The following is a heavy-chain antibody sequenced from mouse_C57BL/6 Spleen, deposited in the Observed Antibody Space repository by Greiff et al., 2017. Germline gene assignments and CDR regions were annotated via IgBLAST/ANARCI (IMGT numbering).Heavy chain of an antibody. D-gene: IGHD3-1*01. CDR1: GYSITSGYY. CDR3: AREGLYEGYWYFDV. CDR2: ISYDGSN. V-gene: IGHV3-6*01. J-gene: IGHJ1*03. Sequence: DVQLQESGPGLVKPSQSLSLTCSVTGYSITSGYYWNWIRQFPGNKLEWMGYISYDGSNNYNPSLKNRISITRDTSKNQFFLKLNAVTTEDTATYYCAREGLYEGYWYFDVWGTGTTVTVSS.